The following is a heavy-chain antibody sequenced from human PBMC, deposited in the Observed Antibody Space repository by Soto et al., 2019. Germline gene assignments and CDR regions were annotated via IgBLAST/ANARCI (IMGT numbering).Heavy chain of an antibody. CDR2: ISGPGSIT. CDR3: AKGGFWTHDGMDV. Sequence: EVQLLESGGGLVQPGGSLRLSCAASGSSFSSYAMNWVRQAPGKGLEWVSSISGPGSITYYADSVKGRFTISRDNSKDTLYMQMNSLRVEDTAVYYCAKGGFWTHDGMDVWGQGTTVTVSS. D-gene: IGHD3-3*01. J-gene: IGHJ6*02. CDR1: GSSFSSYA. V-gene: IGHV3-23*01.